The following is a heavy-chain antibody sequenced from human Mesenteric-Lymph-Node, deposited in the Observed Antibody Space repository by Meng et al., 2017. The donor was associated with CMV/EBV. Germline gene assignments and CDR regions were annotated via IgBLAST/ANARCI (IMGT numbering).Heavy chain of an antibody. CDR2: IYYGGRA. J-gene: IGHJ4*02. Sequence: ESLKISCTVSTGSISGSDYYWVWIRQPPGKGLEWIGSIYYGGRAYYNPSLKSRVTISVDTSKKYFSLRLSSVTAADTAVYYCARRGPTARPLWGQGTLVTVSS. V-gene: IGHV4-39*02. D-gene: IGHD6-6*01. CDR3: ARRGPTARPL. CDR1: TGSISGSDYY.